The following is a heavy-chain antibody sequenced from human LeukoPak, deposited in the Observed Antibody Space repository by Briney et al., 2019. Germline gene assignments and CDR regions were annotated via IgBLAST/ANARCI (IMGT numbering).Heavy chain of an antibody. CDR3: ARDGEPDIVVVPAAIQGAFDI. D-gene: IGHD2-2*02. Sequence: GGSLRLSCAASGFTFSSYSMNWVRQAPGKGLEWVSSISSSSSYIYYADSVKGRFTISRDNAKNSLYLQMNSLRAEDTAVYYCARDGEPDIVVVPAAIQGAFDIWGQGTMVTVSS. CDR2: ISSSSSYI. V-gene: IGHV3-21*01. CDR1: GFTFSSYS. J-gene: IGHJ3*02.